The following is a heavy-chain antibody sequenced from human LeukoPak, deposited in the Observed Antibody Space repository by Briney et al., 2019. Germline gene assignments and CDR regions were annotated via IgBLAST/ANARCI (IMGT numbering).Heavy chain of an antibody. CDR2: IYTSGST. V-gene: IGHV4-4*07. CDR3: ARDMGYDSSGYYSYDAFDI. D-gene: IGHD3-22*01. J-gene: IGHJ3*02. CDR1: GGSISSYY. Sequence: SETLSLTRTVSGGSISSYYWSWIRQPAGKGLEWIGRIYTSGSTNYNPSLKSRVTMSVDTSKNQFSLKLSSVTAADTAVYYCARDMGYDSSGYYSYDAFDIWGQGTMATVSS.